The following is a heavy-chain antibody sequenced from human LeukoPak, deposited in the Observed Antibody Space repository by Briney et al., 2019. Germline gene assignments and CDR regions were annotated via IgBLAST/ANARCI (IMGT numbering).Heavy chain of an antibody. CDR3: ATNRPVGGTYWGSFDI. CDR2: FHYTGGT. J-gene: IGHJ3*02. CDR1: GGSITSYY. D-gene: IGHD1-26*01. V-gene: IGHV4-59*01. Sequence: PSETLSLTCSVSGGSITSYYWSWIRQPPGKGLEWIWYFHYTGGTNYNPYLKSRVTISLDTSKNQFSLRLTSVTAADTAVYYCATNRPVGGTYWGSFDIWGQGTLVTVSS.